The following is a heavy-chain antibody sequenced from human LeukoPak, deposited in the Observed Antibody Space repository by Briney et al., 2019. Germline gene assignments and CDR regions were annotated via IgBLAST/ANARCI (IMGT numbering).Heavy chain of an antibody. D-gene: IGHD6-6*01. V-gene: IGHV3-23*01. Sequence: GGSLRLSCAASGFTFSNFAVTCVRQAPGKGLAWVAAISGTGAATFYADSVRGRFTVSRDNSKNTLYLQMNSLRAEDTAVYYCAKGATTYSSSSFDYWGQGTLVTVSS. CDR2: ISGTGAAT. CDR1: GFTFSNFA. CDR3: AKGATTYSSSSFDY. J-gene: IGHJ4*02.